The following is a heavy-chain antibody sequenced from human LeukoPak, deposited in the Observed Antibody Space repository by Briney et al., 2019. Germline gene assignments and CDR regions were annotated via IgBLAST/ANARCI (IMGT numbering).Heavy chain of an antibody. CDR3: AKDIGWFGELLGYFDY. Sequence: GGSLRLSCAASGFTFSSYGMHWVRQAPGKGLEWVAFIRYDGSNKYYADSVKGRFTISRDNSKNTLYLQVNSLRAEDTAVYYCAKDIGWFGELLGYFDYWGQGTLVTVSS. CDR2: IRYDGSNK. J-gene: IGHJ4*02. CDR1: GFTFSSYG. D-gene: IGHD3-10*01. V-gene: IGHV3-30*02.